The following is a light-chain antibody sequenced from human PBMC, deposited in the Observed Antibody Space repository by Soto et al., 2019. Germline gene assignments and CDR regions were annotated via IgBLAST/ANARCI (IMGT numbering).Light chain of an antibody. J-gene: IGKJ4*01. CDR3: QQRSNWPPGT. Sequence: EIVLTQSPATLSLSPRERTTIYCRASQSVSSYLAWYQQKPGQAPRLLIYDASNRATGIPARFSGSGSGTDFTLTISSLEPEDFAVYYCQQRSNWPPGTFGGGTKVDIK. CDR2: DAS. V-gene: IGKV3-11*01. CDR1: QSVSSY.